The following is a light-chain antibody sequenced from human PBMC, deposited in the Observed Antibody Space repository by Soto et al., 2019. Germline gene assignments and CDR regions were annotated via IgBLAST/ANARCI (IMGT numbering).Light chain of an antibody. CDR1: SSDVGSYNL. Sequence: QSVLTQPASVSGSPGQSITISCTGTSSDVGSYNLVSWYQQHPGKAPKLIIYEGSKRPSGVSNRSSGSKSGNTASLTISGLRAEDEDDYYCCSYAGSSTVIFGGGTKVTVL. J-gene: IGLJ2*01. CDR2: EGS. CDR3: CSYAGSSTVI. V-gene: IGLV2-23*01.